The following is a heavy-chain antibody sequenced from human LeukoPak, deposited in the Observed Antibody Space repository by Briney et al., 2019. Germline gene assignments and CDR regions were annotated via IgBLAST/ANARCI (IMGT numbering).Heavy chain of an antibody. Sequence: ETLSLTCTVSGGSISSYYWSWIRQPPGKGLEWVSAISGSGGSTYYADSVKGRFTISRDNSKNTLYLQMNSLRAEDTAVYYCAKEGRITMVRGVINHYYYYYMDVWGKGTTVTISS. CDR2: ISGSGGST. D-gene: IGHD3-10*01. CDR3: AKEGRITMVRGVINHYYYYYMDV. V-gene: IGHV3-23*01. J-gene: IGHJ6*03. CDR1: GGSISSYY.